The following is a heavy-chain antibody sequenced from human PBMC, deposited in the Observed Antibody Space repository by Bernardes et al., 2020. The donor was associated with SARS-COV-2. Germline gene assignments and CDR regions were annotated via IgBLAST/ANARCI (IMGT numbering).Heavy chain of an antibody. J-gene: IGHJ1*01. D-gene: IGHD6-13*01. CDR2: IYYSGST. CDR1: GGSISSYY. Sequence: SETLSLTCTVSGGSISSYYWSWIRQPPGKGLEWIGYIYYSGSTNYNPSLKSRVTISVDTSKNQFSLKLSSVTAADTAVYYCAGNPHVDAAAGNLIQHWGQGTLVTVSS. CDR3: AGNPHVDAAAGNLIQH. V-gene: IGHV4-59*01.